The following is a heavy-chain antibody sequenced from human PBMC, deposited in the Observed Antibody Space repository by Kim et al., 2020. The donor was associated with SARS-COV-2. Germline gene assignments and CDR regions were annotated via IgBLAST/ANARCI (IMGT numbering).Heavy chain of an antibody. V-gene: IGHV4-39*01. D-gene: IGHD2-21*02. J-gene: IGHJ4*02. CDR2: IYYSGST. CDR1: GGSISSSSYY. CDR3: ALAYCGGDCYSGWGY. Sequence: SETLSLTCTVSGGSISSSSYYWGWIRQPPGKGLEWIGSIYYSGSTYYNPSLKSRVTISVDTSKNQFSLKLSSVTAADTAVYYCALAYCGGDCYSGWGYWGQGTLVTVSS.